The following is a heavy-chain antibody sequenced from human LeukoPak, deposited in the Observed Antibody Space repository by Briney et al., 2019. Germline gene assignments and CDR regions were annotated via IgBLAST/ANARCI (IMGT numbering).Heavy chain of an antibody. D-gene: IGHD6-19*01. Sequence: SQTLSLTCAVSGGSVNSGTHSWSWIRQPPGKGLEYIGYIYYSGNTYYNPSLKSRLSISIETSKKQFSLRLSSVTAADTAVYYCARILYSSGWYTDLPDYWGQGTLVTVSS. CDR2: IYYSGNT. CDR1: GGSVNSGTHS. CDR3: ARILYSSGWYTDLPDY. V-gene: IGHV4-30-4*07. J-gene: IGHJ4*02.